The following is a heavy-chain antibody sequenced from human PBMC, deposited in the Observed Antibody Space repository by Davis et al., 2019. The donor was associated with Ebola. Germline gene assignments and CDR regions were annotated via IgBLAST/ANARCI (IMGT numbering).Heavy chain of an antibody. CDR3: AREGSTGYSSSWYPREFDY. CDR1: GGSISSGGYY. Sequence: MPSETLSLTCTVSGGSISSGGYYWSWIRQHPGKGLEWIGYIYYSGSTYYNPSLKSRVTISVDTSKNQFSLKLSSVTAADTAVYYCAREGSTGYSSSWYPREFDYWGQGTLVTVSS. J-gene: IGHJ4*02. D-gene: IGHD6-13*01. V-gene: IGHV4-31*03. CDR2: IYYSGST.